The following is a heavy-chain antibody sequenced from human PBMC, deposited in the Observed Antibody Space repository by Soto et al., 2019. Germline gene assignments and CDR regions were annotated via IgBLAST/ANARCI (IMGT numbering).Heavy chain of an antibody. V-gene: IGHV4-4*02. CDR2: VSQRGGT. D-gene: IGHD1-1*01. J-gene: IGHJ5*02. Sequence: QVQLQESGPGLVSPSGTLSLTCAVSGGPITYWLSWVRQSPGKGLEWIGEVSQRGGTNYIPSLKSRVDLSIDNSRNEIFLHLTSVTAADTAVYFCAKHVTDSGTRGYDSWGQGILVTVSS. CDR3: AKHVTDSGTRGYDS. CDR1: GGPITYW.